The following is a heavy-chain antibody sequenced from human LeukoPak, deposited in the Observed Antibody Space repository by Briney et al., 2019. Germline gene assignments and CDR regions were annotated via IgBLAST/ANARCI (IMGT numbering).Heavy chain of an antibody. D-gene: IGHD1-7*01. J-gene: IGHJ4*02. CDR1: GGTFSSYA. V-gene: IGHV1-69*04. Sequence: SVKVSCKASGGTFSSYAISWVRQAPGQGLEWMGRIIPNFGIANYAQKFQGRVTITADKSTSTAYMELSSLRSEDTAVYYCAREGSMGLTGTYHFDYWGQGTLVTVSS. CDR2: IIPNFGIA. CDR3: AREGSMGLTGTYHFDY.